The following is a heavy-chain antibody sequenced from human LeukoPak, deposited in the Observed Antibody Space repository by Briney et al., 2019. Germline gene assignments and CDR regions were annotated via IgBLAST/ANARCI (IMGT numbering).Heavy chain of an antibody. Sequence: GGSLRLSCAASGFTFSSYGMHWVRQAPGKGLEWVAVIPYDGSNKYYADSVKGRFTISRDNSKNTLYLQMNSLRAEDTAVYYCAKDVIAAADTEGFDYWGQGTLVTVSS. CDR2: IPYDGSNK. CDR1: GFTFSSYG. CDR3: AKDVIAAADTEGFDY. J-gene: IGHJ4*02. D-gene: IGHD6-13*01. V-gene: IGHV3-30*18.